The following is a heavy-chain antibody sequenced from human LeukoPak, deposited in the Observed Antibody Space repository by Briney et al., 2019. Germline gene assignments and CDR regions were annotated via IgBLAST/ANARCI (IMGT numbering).Heavy chain of an antibody. CDR2: IYSIGGT. CDR1: GGSISSGGYS. Sequence: ASQTLSLTCTVSGGSISSGGYSWSWIRQPPGKGLEWIGYIYSIGGTYYNPSLKSRVTISVDTSKTQFSLKLSSVTAADTAVYYCARCFGSTSWGFDYWGQGTLVTVSS. J-gene: IGHJ4*02. D-gene: IGHD2-2*01. V-gene: IGHV4-31*03. CDR3: ARCFGSTSWGFDY.